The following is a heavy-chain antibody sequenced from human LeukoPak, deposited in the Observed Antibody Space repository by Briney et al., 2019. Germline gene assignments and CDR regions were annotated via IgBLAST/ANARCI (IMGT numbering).Heavy chain of an antibody. CDR3: ARAGDSSGYYFFDY. Sequence: ASVKVSCKVSGYTLTELSMHWVRQAPGKGLEWMGGFDPEDGETIYAQKFQGRVTMTEDTSTDTAYMELSSLRSEDTAVYYCARAGDSSGYYFFDYWGQGTLVTVSS. CDR2: FDPEDGET. CDR1: GYTLTELS. J-gene: IGHJ4*02. V-gene: IGHV1-24*01. D-gene: IGHD3-22*01.